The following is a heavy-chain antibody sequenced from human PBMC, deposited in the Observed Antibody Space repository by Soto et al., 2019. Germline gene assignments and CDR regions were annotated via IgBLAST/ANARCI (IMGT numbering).Heavy chain of an antibody. CDR3: ARAGVFTMVRGVNSNWFDP. CDR1: GGTFSSYA. D-gene: IGHD3-10*01. Sequence: GASVKVSCKASGGTFSSYAISWVRQAPGQGLEWMGGIIPIFGTANYAQKFQGRVTITADESTSTAYMELSSLRSEDTAVYYCARAGVFTMVRGVNSNWFDPWGQGTQVTVSS. CDR2: IIPIFGTA. J-gene: IGHJ5*02. V-gene: IGHV1-69*13.